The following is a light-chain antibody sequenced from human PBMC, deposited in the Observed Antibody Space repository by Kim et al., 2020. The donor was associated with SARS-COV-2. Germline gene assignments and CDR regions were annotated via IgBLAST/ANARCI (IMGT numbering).Light chain of an antibody. Sequence: QSITISCTGTSSDVGGYTYVYWYQQQPGKAPKLMIYDVSNRPSGVSNRFSGSKSGNTASLTISGLQAEDEADYHCSSYTSSSTVVFGGGTQLTVL. J-gene: IGLJ2*01. CDR3: SSYTSSSTVV. V-gene: IGLV2-14*03. CDR2: DVS. CDR1: SSDVGGYTY.